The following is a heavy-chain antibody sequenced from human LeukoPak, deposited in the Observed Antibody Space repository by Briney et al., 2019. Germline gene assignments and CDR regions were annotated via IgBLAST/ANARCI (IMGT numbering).Heavy chain of an antibody. CDR1: GGSISSSSYY. J-gene: IGHJ4*02. V-gene: IGHV4-39*07. CDR3: AREAPMDGSGSYQDY. D-gene: IGHD3-10*01. CDR2: IYYSGST. Sequence: SETLSLTCTVSGGSISSSSYYWGWIRQPPGKGLEWIGSIYYSGSTYYNSSLKSRVTISVDTSKNQFSLKLSSVTAADTAVYYCAREAPMDGSGSYQDYWGQGTLVTVSS.